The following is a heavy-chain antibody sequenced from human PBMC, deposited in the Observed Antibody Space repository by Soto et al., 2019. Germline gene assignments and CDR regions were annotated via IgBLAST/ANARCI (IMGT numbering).Heavy chain of an antibody. V-gene: IGHV3-21*01. CDR3: VRESEDLTSNFDY. CDR1: GFTFTRYS. J-gene: IGHJ4*02. Sequence: GGSLRLSCAASGFTFTRYSMNWVRQAPGKGLEWVSSISSTTNYIYYGDSMKGRFTISRDNAKKSLYLEMNSLRAEDTAVYYCVRESEDLTSNFDYWGQGTLVTVSS. CDR2: ISSTTNYI.